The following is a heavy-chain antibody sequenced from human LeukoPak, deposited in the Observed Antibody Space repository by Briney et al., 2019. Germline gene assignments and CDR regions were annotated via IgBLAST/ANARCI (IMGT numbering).Heavy chain of an antibody. J-gene: IGHJ5*02. V-gene: IGHV4-34*01. CDR2: INHSGST. CDR1: GGSFSGYY. D-gene: IGHD3-10*01. CDR3: ARVARGYYGSGSYNNWFDP. Sequence: SETLSLTCAVYGGSFSGYYWSWIRQPPGKGLEWIGEINHSGSTNYNPSLKSRVTISVDTSKNQFSLKLSSVTAADTAVYYCARVARGYYGSGSYNNWFDPWGQGTLVTVSS.